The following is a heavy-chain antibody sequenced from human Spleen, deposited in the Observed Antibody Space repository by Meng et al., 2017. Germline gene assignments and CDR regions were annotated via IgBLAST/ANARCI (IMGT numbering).Heavy chain of an antibody. CDR1: GFTFSRSE. CDR3: ARGRDYDGYNCDL. Sequence: GESLKISCVASGFTFSRSEMNWVRQAPGKGLEWVAYMSDTGPIKYNTDSVQGRFTISRDNARNSLYLDMNSLRPEDTAIYYCARGRDYDGYNCDLWGQGTLVTVSS. V-gene: IGHV3-48*03. CDR2: MSDTGPIK. J-gene: IGHJ4*02. D-gene: IGHD5-24*01.